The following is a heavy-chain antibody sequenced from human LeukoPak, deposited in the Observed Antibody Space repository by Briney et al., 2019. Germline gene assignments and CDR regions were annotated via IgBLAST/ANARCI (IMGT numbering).Heavy chain of an antibody. CDR2: TSGSGVNS. V-gene: IGHV3-23*01. CDR3: AKEYSGYDFDY. CDR1: GFTLRSYD. J-gene: IGHJ4*02. D-gene: IGHD5-12*01. Sequence: GGSLRLSCAASGFTLRSYDMSRVRQAPGKGLEWVAATSGSGVNSYYADSVRGRFTISRDNSQNTLYLQMDSLRAEDTALYYCAKEYSGYDFDYWGQGTLVTVSS.